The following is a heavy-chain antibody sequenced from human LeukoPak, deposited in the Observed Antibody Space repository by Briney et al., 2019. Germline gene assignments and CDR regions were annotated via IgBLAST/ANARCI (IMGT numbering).Heavy chain of an antibody. D-gene: IGHD5-12*01. CDR2: VSSSSSYI. J-gene: IGHJ6*03. CDR3: AREHSGYDFPGRDYYYIDV. V-gene: IGHV3-21*01. CDR1: GFTFSSYS. Sequence: GGSLRLSCAASGFTFSSYSMNWVRQAPGKGLEWVSLVSSSSSYIYYADSVKGRFTISRDNAKNSLYLQMNSLRAEDTAVYYCAREHSGYDFPGRDYYYIDVWGKGTTVTVSS.